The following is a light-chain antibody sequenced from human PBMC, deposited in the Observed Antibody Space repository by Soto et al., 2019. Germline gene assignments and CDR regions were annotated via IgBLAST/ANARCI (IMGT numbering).Light chain of an antibody. V-gene: IGKV1-5*03. Sequence: DIKMNQSPSTLSAYIGDRVTITCRASQSISVLLAGYQQKAGKSPNLLIYKASRLESGVPSRFSGSGSETEFTLTISGLQPGDSATYYCQQYNSYSPTFG. CDR2: KAS. J-gene: IGKJ1*01. CDR3: QQYNSYSPT. CDR1: QSISVL.